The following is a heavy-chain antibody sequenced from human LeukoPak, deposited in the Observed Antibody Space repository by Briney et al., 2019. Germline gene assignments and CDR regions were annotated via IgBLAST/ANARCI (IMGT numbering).Heavy chain of an antibody. CDR2: THYSGNT. V-gene: IGHV4-30-4*01. Sequence: SETLSLTCAVSGGSSRSGDYFWSWIRQPPGKGLEWIGHTHYSGNTYYNPSLKSRVSISVDTSKNQSSLKLSSVTAADTAVYYCARENNDYGGKKAFDYWGQGTLVTVSS. CDR3: ARENNDYGGKKAFDY. J-gene: IGHJ4*02. CDR1: GGSSRSGDYF. D-gene: IGHD4-23*01.